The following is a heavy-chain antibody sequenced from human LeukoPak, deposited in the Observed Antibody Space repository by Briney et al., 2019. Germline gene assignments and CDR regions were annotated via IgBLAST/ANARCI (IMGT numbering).Heavy chain of an antibody. J-gene: IGHJ4*02. CDR3: ARVRQLGGPDYFDY. CDR2: IYYSGST. Sequence: PSETLSLTCAVYGGSFSDYYWSWIRQPPGKGLEWIGSIYYSGSTYYNPSLKSRVTISVDTSKNQFSLKLSSVTAADTAVYYCARVRQLGGPDYFDYWGQGTLVTVSS. CDR1: GGSFSDYY. D-gene: IGHD6-6*01. V-gene: IGHV4-34*01.